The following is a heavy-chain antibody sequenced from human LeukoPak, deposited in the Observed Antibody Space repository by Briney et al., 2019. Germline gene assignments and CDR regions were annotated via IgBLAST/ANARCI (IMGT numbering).Heavy chain of an antibody. V-gene: IGHV1-18*01. D-gene: IGHD2-2*01. J-gene: IGHJ4*02. CDR3: ARDIDIVVVPAAMGY. Sequence: ASVKVSCKASGYTITSYGISWVRQAPGQGLEWMGWISAYNGNTNYAQKLQGRVTMTTDTSTSTAYMELRSLRSDDTAVYYCARDIDIVVVPAAMGYWGQGTLVTVSS. CDR1: GYTITSYG. CDR2: ISAYNGNT.